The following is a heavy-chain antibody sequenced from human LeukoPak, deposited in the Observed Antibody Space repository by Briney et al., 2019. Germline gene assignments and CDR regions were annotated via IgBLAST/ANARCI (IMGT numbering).Heavy chain of an antibody. CDR2: ISSSSGTT. CDR1: GFTFSSYS. J-gene: IGHJ6*02. V-gene: IGHV3-48*01. D-gene: IGHD3-22*01. CDR3: ARAYYHDKSGYHSPYYYGMDV. Sequence: PGGSLRLSCASSGFTFSSYSMNWVRQGPGKGLEWVSYISSSSGTTYYADSVKGRFTISRDNAEKSLYLQMNSLRAEETAVYYCARAYYHDKSGYHSPYYYGMDVWGQGTTVTVFS.